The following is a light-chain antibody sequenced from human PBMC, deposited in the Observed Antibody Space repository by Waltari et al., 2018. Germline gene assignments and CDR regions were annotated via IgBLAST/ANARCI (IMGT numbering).Light chain of an antibody. J-gene: IGKJ1*01. V-gene: IGKV1-17*01. CDR3: LQHNDYPWT. CDR1: QGIRND. Sequence: DIQMTQSPSSLSASVGDRITITCRATQGIRNDLNWYQQKPGKAPRRLIYDASTLQSGVPSRFIGSGSGTEFTLTISSLQPEDFATYYCLQHNDYPWTFGQGTKVDIK. CDR2: DAS.